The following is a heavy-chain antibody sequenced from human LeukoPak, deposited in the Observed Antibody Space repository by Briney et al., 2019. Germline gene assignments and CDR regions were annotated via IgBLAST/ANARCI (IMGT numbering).Heavy chain of an antibody. V-gene: IGHV2-70*01. CDR2: IDWDDDK. Sequence: SGPTLVKPTPTLTLTCTFSGFSLSTSGVCVRWIRQPPGKALEWLALIDWDDDKYYSTSLKTRLTISKDTSKNQVVLTMTNMDPVDTATYYCARMTQQLVYWYFDLWGRGTLVTVSS. D-gene: IGHD6-13*01. CDR3: ARMTQQLVYWYFDL. CDR1: GFSLSTSGVC. J-gene: IGHJ2*01.